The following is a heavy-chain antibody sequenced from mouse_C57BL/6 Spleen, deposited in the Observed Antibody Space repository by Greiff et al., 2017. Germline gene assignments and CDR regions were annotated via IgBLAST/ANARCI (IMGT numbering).Heavy chain of an antibody. CDR3: TREDYGKDY. V-gene: IGHV1-15*01. D-gene: IGHD2-1*01. J-gene: IGHJ2*01. CDR2: IDPETGGT. CDR1: GYTFTDYE. Sequence: VQLQQSGAELVRPGASVTLSCKASGYTFTDYEMHWVKQTPVHGLEWIGAIDPETGGTAYNQKFKGKAILTADKSSSTAYMELRSLTSEDSAVYYCTREDYGKDYWGQGTTRTVSS.